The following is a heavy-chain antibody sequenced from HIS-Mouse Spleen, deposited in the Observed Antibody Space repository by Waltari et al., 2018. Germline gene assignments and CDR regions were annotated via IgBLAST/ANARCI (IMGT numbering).Heavy chain of an antibody. CDR3: AREIPYSSSWYDWYFDL. J-gene: IGHJ2*01. Sequence: QLQLQESGPGLVKPSETLSLTCTVSGGSISSSSYYWGWIRQPPGKGMEWIGGIYYSGTTYNNPSLKSRATISVDTSKNQLSLKLSSVTAADTAVYYCAREIPYSSSWYDWYFDLWGRGTLVTVSS. CDR2: IYYSGTT. V-gene: IGHV4-39*07. CDR1: GGSISSSSYY. D-gene: IGHD6-13*01.